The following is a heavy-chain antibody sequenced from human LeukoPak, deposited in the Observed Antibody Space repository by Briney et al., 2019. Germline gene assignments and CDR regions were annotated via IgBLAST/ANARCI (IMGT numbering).Heavy chain of an antibody. D-gene: IGHD3-22*01. V-gene: IGHV1-69*13. CDR3: ASYLYYYGSSGYYKLDY. CDR1: GGTFSSYA. CDR2: IIPIFGTA. Sequence: ASVKVSCKASGGTFSSYAISWVRQAPGQGLEWMGGIIPIFGTANYAQKFQGRVTITADESTSTAYMELSSLRSEDTAVYYCASYLYYYGSSGYYKLDYWGQGTLVTVSS. J-gene: IGHJ4*02.